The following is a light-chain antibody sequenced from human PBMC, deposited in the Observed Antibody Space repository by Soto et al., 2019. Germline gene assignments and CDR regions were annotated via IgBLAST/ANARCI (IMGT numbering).Light chain of an antibody. CDR3: LQHNHFPWT. Sequence: QMTQSPSSLSASVGDSVTITCRASQGIRKDLGWYQQKPGKAPQRLIYGASFLHTGVPSRFSGSGSWTEFTLTISSLQPEDFATYFCLQHNHFPWTFGQGTKV. CDR2: GAS. J-gene: IGKJ1*01. CDR1: QGIRKD. V-gene: IGKV1-17*01.